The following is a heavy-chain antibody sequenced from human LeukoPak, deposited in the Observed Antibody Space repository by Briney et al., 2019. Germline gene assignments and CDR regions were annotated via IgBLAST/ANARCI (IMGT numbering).Heavy chain of an antibody. CDR3: ARVASGSGWAFDI. D-gene: IGHD3-10*01. CDR1: GFTFSSYS. V-gene: IGHV3-48*04. Sequence: GGSLRLSCAASGFTFSSYSMNWVRQAPGKGLEWVSYISSSSSTIYYADSVKGRFTISRDNAKNSLYLQMNSLRAEDTAVYYCARVASGSGWAFDIWGQGIMVTVSS. CDR2: ISSSSSTI. J-gene: IGHJ3*02.